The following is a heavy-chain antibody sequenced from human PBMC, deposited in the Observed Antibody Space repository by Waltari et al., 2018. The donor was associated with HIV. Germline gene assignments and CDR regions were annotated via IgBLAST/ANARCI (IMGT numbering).Heavy chain of an antibody. CDR3: ANPTHRFNNPPDP. CDR1: GFTFSNYA. CDR2: ITGSGDIT. V-gene: IGHV3-23*01. J-gene: IGHJ5*02. D-gene: IGHD1-1*01. Sequence: EVQLLESGGGLVQPGGSLRLSCTASGFTFSNYAMSWVRQAPGKGLDWVSAITGSGDITYYADSVKGRFTISRDNSKNTLYLQMNTLRAEDTAVYYCANPTHRFNNPPDPWGQGTLVTVSS.